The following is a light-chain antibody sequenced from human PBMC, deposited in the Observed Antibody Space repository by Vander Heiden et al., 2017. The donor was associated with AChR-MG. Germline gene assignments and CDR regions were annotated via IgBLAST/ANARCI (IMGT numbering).Light chain of an antibody. Sequence: QSALTQPPSVSGSPGQSVTIPCTGTSSDVGTYNRVCWYQQVPGTAPKLILYEVTKRPSGVPDRFSGSKSGNTASLTISGLQAEDETDYYCSSFTGSNTYVFGTGTKVTVL. CDR1: SSDVGTYNR. CDR3: SSFTGSNTYV. CDR2: EVT. V-gene: IGLV2-18*02. J-gene: IGLJ1*01.